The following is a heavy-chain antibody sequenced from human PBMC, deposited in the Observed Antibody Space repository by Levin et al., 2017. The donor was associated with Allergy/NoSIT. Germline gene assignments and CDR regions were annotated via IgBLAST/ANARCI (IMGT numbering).Heavy chain of an antibody. CDR1: GFTFDDYA. J-gene: IGHJ2*01. V-gene: IGHV3-9*01. Sequence: PGGFLRLSCAASGFTFDDYAMHWVRQAPGKGLEWVSGISWNSGSIGYADSVKGRFTISRDNAKNSLYLQMNSLRAEDTALYYCAKSRWLRLGWYFDLWGRGTLVTVSS. CDR2: ISWNSGSI. D-gene: IGHD5-12*01. CDR3: AKSRWLRLGWYFDL.